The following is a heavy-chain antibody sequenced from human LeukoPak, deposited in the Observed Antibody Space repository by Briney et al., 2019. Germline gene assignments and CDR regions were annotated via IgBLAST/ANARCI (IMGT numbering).Heavy chain of an antibody. J-gene: IGHJ3*02. CDR3: ARPRYCGGDCYEIDAFDI. D-gene: IGHD2-21*02. Sequence: SGGSLRLSCAASGFTFSSYSMNWVRQAPGKGLEWVSSISSSSSYIYYADSVKGRFTISRDNAKNSLYLQMNSLRAEDTAVYYCARPRYCGGDCYEIDAFDIWGQGTMVTVSS. V-gene: IGHV3-21*01. CDR1: GFTFSSYS. CDR2: ISSSSSYI.